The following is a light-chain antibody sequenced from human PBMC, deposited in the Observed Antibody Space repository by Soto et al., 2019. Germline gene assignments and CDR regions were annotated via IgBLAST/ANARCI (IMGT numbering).Light chain of an antibody. Sequence: QAVVTQEPSLTVSPGGTVTLTCASRTGAVTSGYYPNWFQQKPGQAPTSLIYSTTNRHSRTPARFSGSLLGGKAALTLSGVQPDDEAEYYFLLFYDGARVFGGGTQLTVL. CDR2: STT. CDR3: LLFYDGARV. J-gene: IGLJ2*01. CDR1: TGAVTSGYY. V-gene: IGLV7-43*01.